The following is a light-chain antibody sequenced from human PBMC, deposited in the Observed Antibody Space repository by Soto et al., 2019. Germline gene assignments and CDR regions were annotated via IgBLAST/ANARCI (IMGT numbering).Light chain of an antibody. J-gene: IGKJ1*01. CDR2: GAS. Sequence: EIVMTQSPATLSVSPGERATLSCRASQSVGSSYLAWYQQKPGQAPRLLIYGASSRATGIPDRFSGSGSGTDFTLTISRLEPEDFAVYYCQQYGSSFGQGTKVDIK. V-gene: IGKV3-20*01. CDR1: QSVGSSY. CDR3: QQYGSS.